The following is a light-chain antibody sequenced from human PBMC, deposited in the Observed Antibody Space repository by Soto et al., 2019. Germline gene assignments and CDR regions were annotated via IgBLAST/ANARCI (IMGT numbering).Light chain of an antibody. J-gene: IGLJ1*01. CDR1: SSNIGAGYD. CDR2: GNS. V-gene: IGLV1-40*01. CDR3: QSYDSSLSGYV. Sequence: QSVVTQPPSLSGAPGPRVTISCTGSSSNIGAGYDVHWYQQLPGTAPKLLIYGNSNRPSGVPDRFSGSKSGTSASLAITGLQAEDEADYYCQSYDSSLSGYVFGTGTKVTVL.